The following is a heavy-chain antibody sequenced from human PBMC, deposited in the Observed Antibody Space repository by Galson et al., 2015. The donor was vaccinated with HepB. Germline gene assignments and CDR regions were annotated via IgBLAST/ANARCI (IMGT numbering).Heavy chain of an antibody. J-gene: IGHJ6*02. CDR3: LVRGGRPTDSYYGMDV. CDR2: INAYSGGP. CDR1: GYTFTGYY. V-gene: IGHV1-2*02. D-gene: IGHD2-21*01. Sequence: QSGAEVKKPGESLRISCKASGYTFTGYYIHWVRQAPGQGLQWMGWINAYSGGPNYGQEFQGRVTMTRDTAISTAYMELSGLTSDDTAMYYCLVRGGRPTDSYYGMDVWGQGTSVLVPS.